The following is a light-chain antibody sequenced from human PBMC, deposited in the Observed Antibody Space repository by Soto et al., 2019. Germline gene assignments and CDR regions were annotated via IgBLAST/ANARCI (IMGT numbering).Light chain of an antibody. V-gene: IGKV3D-15*03. CDR2: GAS. CDR1: ESISSN. J-gene: IGKJ1*01. CDR3: HQYNKWPLGT. Sequence: ETLMTQSPGTLSVSPGERATLSCRASESISSNLAWYQQTPGQAPRLLIYGASIRATGIPARFSGSGSGTEFPLTISILQSEDFGVYYCHQYNKWPLGTFGQGTKVDIK.